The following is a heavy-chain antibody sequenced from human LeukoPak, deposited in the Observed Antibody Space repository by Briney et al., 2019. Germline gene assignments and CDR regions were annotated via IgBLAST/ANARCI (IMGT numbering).Heavy chain of an antibody. Sequence: ASVKVSCKASGGTFSSYAISWVRQAPGQVLEWMGGIIPIFGTANYAQKFQGRVTITADKSTSTAYMELSSLRSEDTAVYYCASARYCSSTSCSTFDYWGQGTLVTVSS. D-gene: IGHD2-2*02. V-gene: IGHV1-69*06. J-gene: IGHJ4*02. CDR1: GGTFSSYA. CDR2: IIPIFGTA. CDR3: ASARYCSSTSCSTFDY.